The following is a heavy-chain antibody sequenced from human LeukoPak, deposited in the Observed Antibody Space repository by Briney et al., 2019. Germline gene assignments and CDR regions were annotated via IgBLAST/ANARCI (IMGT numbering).Heavy chain of an antibody. J-gene: IGHJ4*02. CDR3: ARYYYDPSGYYHDS. D-gene: IGHD3-22*01. Sequence: SETLSLTCSVSGGSINSYYWTWIRQPPGEGLEWIGYIYSSGSTKYNPSLKSRVTITIDTSKNQFSLKLSSVTAADTAVYYCARYYYDPSGYYHDSWGQGILVTVSS. CDR2: IYSSGST. V-gene: IGHV4-59*01. CDR1: GGSINSYY.